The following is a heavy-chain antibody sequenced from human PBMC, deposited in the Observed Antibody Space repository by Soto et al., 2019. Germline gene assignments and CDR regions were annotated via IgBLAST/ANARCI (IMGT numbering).Heavy chain of an antibody. J-gene: IGHJ6*02. CDR3: ARPARPYYYDSSGLYYYYGMDV. CDR2: IIPIFGTA. D-gene: IGHD3-22*01. Sequence: GASVKVSCKASGYTFTSYHITWVRQAPGQGLEWMGGIIPIFGTANYAQKFQGRVTITADESTSTAYMELSSLRSEDTAVYYCARPARPYYYDSSGLYYYYGMDVWG. V-gene: IGHV1-69*13. CDR1: GYTFTSYH.